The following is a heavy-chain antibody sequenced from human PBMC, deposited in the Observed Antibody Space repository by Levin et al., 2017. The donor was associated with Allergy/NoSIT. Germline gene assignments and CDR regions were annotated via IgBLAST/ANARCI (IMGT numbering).Heavy chain of an antibody. J-gene: IGHJ4*02. Sequence: LSLTCAASGFTFSSYGMHWVRQAPGKGLEWVAVIASDGRDRKYADSAKGRFTISRDNSKNTLYLQMNSLREDDTAVYYCAKDFNVAAAGYYFDYWGQGTLVTVSS. D-gene: IGHD6-13*01. V-gene: IGHV3-30*18. CDR2: IASDGRDR. CDR3: AKDFNVAAAGYYFDY. CDR1: GFTFSSYG.